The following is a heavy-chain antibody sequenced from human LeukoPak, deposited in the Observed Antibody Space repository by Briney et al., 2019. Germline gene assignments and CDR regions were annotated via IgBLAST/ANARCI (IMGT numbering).Heavy chain of an antibody. J-gene: IGHJ4*02. V-gene: IGHV4-39*01. CDR2: IYYSGST. CDR1: GGSISSSSYY. CDR3: ARLGHSYGDLDY. D-gene: IGHD4-17*01. Sequence: PSETLSLTCTVSGGSISSSSYYWSWIRQPPGKGLEWIGSIYYSGSTYYNPSLKSRVTISVDTSKNQFSLKLSSVTAADTAVYYCARLGHSYGDLDYWGQGTLVTVSS.